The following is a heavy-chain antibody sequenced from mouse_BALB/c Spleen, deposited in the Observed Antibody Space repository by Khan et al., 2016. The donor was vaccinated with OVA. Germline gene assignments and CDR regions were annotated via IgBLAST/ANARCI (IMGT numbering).Heavy chain of an antibody. D-gene: IGHD2-14*01. CDR3: ARSTYRDAFAY. J-gene: IGHJ3*01. Sequence: EVQLQESGPSLVKPSQTLSLTCSVTGDSITSGYWSWIRKFPGNKLEYRGYMIYTGYTAYNPSLKSRLAITRHTSKNQYYLQLNSVTTEDTTTYYCARSTYRDAFAYWGQGTLVTVSA. CDR1: GDSITSGY. V-gene: IGHV3-8*02. CDR2: MIYTGYT.